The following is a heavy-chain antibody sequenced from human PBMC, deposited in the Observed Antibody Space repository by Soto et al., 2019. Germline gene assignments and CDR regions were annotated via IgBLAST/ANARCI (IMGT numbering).Heavy chain of an antibody. J-gene: IGHJ4*02. CDR3: ARDRSYGSGTLDY. Sequence: QPGGSLRLSCAASGFTVSSNYMSWVRQAPGKGLEWVSVIYSGGSTYYADSVKGRFTISRDNSKNTLYLQVNSLRAEDTAVYYCARDRSYGSGTLDYWGQGTLVTVSS. CDR1: GFTVSSNY. CDR2: IYSGGST. V-gene: IGHV3-53*01. D-gene: IGHD3-10*01.